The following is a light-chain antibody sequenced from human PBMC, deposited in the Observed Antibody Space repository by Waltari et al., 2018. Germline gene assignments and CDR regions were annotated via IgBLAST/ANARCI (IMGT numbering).Light chain of an antibody. CDR1: QGVSMY. J-gene: IGKJ4*01. V-gene: IGKV3-11*01. CDR3: QEGRKWPMT. Sequence: EVVLTQSPATLSLSPGDTATLSCRASQGVSMYLAWYQHRPGQGPRLLNYDATNRATGIPARFGGRGAGTDFNSTISSLDPEGFGVYFCQEGRKWPMTFGGGTKVEIK. CDR2: DAT.